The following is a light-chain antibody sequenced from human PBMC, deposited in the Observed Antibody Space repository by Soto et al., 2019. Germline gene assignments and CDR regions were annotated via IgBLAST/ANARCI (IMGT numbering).Light chain of an antibody. V-gene: IGLV2-23*03. Sequence: QSALTQPASVSGSPGQSITISCTGSISDIGTYNLVSWYQQHPGKAPKVMIYEGSKRPSGVSNRFSGSRSGNTPSLTISGLQAEDEADYYCCSYAGSSTFVVFGGGTQLTVL. CDR2: EGS. CDR3: CSYAGSSTFVV. J-gene: IGLJ3*02. CDR1: ISDIGTYNL.